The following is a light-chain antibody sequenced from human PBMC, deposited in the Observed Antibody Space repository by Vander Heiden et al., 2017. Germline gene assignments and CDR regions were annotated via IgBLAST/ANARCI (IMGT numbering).Light chain of an antibody. V-gene: IGKV3-15*01. J-gene: IGKJ1*01. CDR3: QQDNNWPPWT. Sequence: EIVMTQSPATLSVSPGERATLSCRASQSVSSNLAWYQQKPGQAPRLLIYGASTRATGIPARFSGSGYGTDFTLTISSLQSEDFAVYHCQQDNNWPPWTFGQGTKVELK. CDR2: GAS. CDR1: QSVSSN.